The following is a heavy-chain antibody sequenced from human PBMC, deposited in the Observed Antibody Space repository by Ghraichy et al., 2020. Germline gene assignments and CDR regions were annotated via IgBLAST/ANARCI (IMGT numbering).Heavy chain of an antibody. CDR1: GFTFSSYA. CDR3: ARGCGGDCYLTYGMDV. V-gene: IGHV3-30*04. CDR2: ISYDGSNK. Sequence: GGSLRLSCAASGFTFSSYAMHWVRQAPGKGLEWVAVISYDGSNKYYADSVNGRFTISRDNSKNTLYLQMNSLRAEDTAVYYCARGCGGDCYLTYGMDVWGQGTTVTVSS. J-gene: IGHJ6*02. D-gene: IGHD2-21*02.